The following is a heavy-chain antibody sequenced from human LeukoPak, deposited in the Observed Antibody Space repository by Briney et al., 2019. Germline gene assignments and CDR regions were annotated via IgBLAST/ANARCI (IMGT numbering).Heavy chain of an antibody. Sequence: ASVKVSCKASGYTFTGYCMHWVRQAPGQGLEWMGWINPNSGGTNYAQKFQGWVTMTRDTSISTAYMELSRLRSDDTAVYYCARGYCSSTSCLASFFDYWGQGTLVTVSS. CDR2: INPNSGGT. D-gene: IGHD2-2*01. V-gene: IGHV1-2*04. CDR3: ARGYCSSTSCLASFFDY. J-gene: IGHJ4*02. CDR1: GYTFTGYC.